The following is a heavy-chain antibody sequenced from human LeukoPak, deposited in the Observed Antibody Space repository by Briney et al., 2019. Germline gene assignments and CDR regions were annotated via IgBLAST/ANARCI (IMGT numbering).Heavy chain of an antibody. Sequence: GGSLRLSCAASGFTFSSYSMNWVRQAPGKGLEWVSSISSSSSYIYYADSVKGRFTISRDNAKNSLYLQMNSLRAEDTAVYYCARAQAPVAANDNWGQGTLVTVSS. CDR3: ARAQAPVAANDN. CDR1: GFTFSSYS. D-gene: IGHD6-19*01. CDR2: ISSSSSYI. V-gene: IGHV3-21*01. J-gene: IGHJ4*02.